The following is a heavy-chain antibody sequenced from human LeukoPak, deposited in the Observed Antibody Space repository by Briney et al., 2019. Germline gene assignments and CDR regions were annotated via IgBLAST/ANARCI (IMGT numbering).Heavy chain of an antibody. CDR1: GYTFSNYN. CDR2: VNPSGDST. Sequence: ASVKVSCKASGYTFSNYNIHWVRQAPGQGLEWMGIVNPSGDSTNYAQNFQGRVTMTRDTSISTAYMELSRLRSDDTAVYYCAQLATNSGSYSSAFDIWGQGTMVTVSS. J-gene: IGHJ3*02. V-gene: IGHV1-46*01. D-gene: IGHD1-26*01. CDR3: AQLATNSGSYSSAFDI.